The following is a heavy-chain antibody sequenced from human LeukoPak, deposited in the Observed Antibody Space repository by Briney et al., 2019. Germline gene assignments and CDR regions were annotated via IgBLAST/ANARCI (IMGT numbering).Heavy chain of an antibody. CDR1: GFTFSSYW. CDR3: ARVSYYDFWSASHEVSY. D-gene: IGHD3-3*01. V-gene: IGHV3-74*01. Sequence: GGSLRLSCAASGFTFSSYWMHWVRQAPGKGLVWVSRINSDGSSTSYADSVKGRFTISRDNAKNTLYLQMNSLRAEDTAVYYCARVSYYDFWSASHEVSYWGQGTLVTVSS. CDR2: INSDGSST. J-gene: IGHJ4*02.